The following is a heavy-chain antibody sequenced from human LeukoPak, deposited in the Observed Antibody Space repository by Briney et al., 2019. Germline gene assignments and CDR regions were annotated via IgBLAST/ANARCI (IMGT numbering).Heavy chain of an antibody. J-gene: IGHJ6*02. CDR2: IIPILGIA. Sequence: SVKVSCKASGGTFSSYAISWVRQAPGQGLEWMGRIIPILGIANYAQKFQGRVTITADKSTSTAYMELSSLRSEDTAVYYCGGAAAGTTRWNYGMDVWGQGTTVTVSS. CDR3: GGAAAGTTRWNYGMDV. V-gene: IGHV1-69*04. CDR1: GGTFSSYA. D-gene: IGHD6-13*01.